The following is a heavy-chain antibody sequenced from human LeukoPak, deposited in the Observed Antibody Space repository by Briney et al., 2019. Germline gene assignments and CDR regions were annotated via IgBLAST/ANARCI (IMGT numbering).Heavy chain of an antibody. V-gene: IGHV4-34*01. J-gene: IGHJ6*03. CDR2: INHSGST. CDR1: GGSFSGYY. CDR3: ARGRGAVAGNLYYYYMDV. Sequence: SETLSLTCAVYGGSFSGYYWSWIRQPPGKGLEWIGEINHSGSTNYNPSLKSRVTISVDTSKNQFSLKLSSVAAADTAVYYCARGRGAVAGNLYYYYMDVWGKGTTVTVSS. D-gene: IGHD6-19*01.